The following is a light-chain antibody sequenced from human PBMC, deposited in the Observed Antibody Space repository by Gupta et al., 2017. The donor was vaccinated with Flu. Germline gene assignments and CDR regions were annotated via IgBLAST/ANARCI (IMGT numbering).Light chain of an antibody. CDR3: QHGSHWPQS. V-gene: IGKV3-11*01. CDR2: DAS. J-gene: IGKJ4*01. CDR1: QSLSSY. Sequence: PATLSLSPGEKASLSSMASQSLSSYLAWYQQRPGQAPRLLIYDASNRATGVPARFSGSGSGTELTLTINSLEPEDFAVYYCQHGSHWPQSFGTGTNVEIE.